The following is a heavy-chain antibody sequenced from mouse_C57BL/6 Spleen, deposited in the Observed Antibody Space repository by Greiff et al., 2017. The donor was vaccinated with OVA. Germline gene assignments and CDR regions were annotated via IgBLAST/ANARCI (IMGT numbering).Heavy chain of an antibody. V-gene: IGHV6-3*01. Sequence: EVKLVESGGGLVQPGGSMKLSCVASGFTFSNYWMNWVRQSPEKGLEWVAQIRLKSDNYATHYAESVKGRFTISRDDSKSSVYLQMNNLRAEDTGMYYCTYDYVFAYWGQGTLVTVSA. D-gene: IGHD2-4*01. CDR1: GFTFSNYW. CDR2: IRLKSDNYAT. CDR3: TYDYVFAY. J-gene: IGHJ3*01.